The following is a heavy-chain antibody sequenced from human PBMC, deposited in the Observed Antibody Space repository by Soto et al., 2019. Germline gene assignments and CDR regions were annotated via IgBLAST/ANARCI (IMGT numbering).Heavy chain of an antibody. Sequence: QVQLQESGPGLVKPSQTLSLTCTVSGGSISSGDYYWSWIRQPPGQGLEWMGYIYYSGSTYYNPSLKSRVTLSVDSSKKQFSLKLSSVTAADTAVYLCARGTDFWRDPFDYWGQGSLVTVSS. CDR1: GGSISSGDYY. D-gene: IGHD3-3*01. V-gene: IGHV4-30-4*01. CDR2: IYYSGST. J-gene: IGHJ4*02. CDR3: ARGTDFWRDPFDY.